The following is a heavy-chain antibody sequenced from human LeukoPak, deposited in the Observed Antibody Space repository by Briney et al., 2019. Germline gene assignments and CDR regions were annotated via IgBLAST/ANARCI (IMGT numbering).Heavy chain of an antibody. J-gene: IGHJ4*02. Sequence: GGSLRLSCAASGFTFSIYAMSWVRQATGEGLEWVALISGSDGTTYYRDSVKGRFTISRDNSKNTVYLQTDSLRGEDTAIYYCAKDLWPLGTTGFFDYWGLGTVVTVSS. CDR2: ISGSDGTT. D-gene: IGHD4-17*01. CDR1: GFTFSIYA. CDR3: AKDLWPLGTTGFFDY. V-gene: IGHV3-23*01.